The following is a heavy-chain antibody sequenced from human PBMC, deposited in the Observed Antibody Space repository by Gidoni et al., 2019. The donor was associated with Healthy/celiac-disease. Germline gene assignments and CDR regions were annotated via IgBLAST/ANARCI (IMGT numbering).Heavy chain of an antibody. CDR3: AKDMGRGWYGYFDY. CDR2: ISWDGGST. D-gene: IGHD6-19*01. J-gene: IGHJ4*02. V-gene: IGHV3-43*01. Sequence: EVQLVESGGVVVQSGGSLRLSCAASGFTFADYTMHWVRQAPGRGLEWVSLISWDGGSTYYADSVKGRFTISRDNSKNSLYLQMNSLRTEDTALYYCAKDMGRGWYGYFDYWGQGTLVTVSS. CDR1: GFTFADYT.